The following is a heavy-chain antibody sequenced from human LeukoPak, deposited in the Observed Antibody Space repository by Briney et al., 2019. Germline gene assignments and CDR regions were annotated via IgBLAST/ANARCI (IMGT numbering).Heavy chain of an antibody. CDR1: GGSITFGSYY. J-gene: IGHJ4*02. D-gene: IGHD3-16*02. Sequence: PSETLSLTCTASGGSITFGSYYWTWIRQPAGKGLEWIGRIYTSGRTFYNPSLKSRVTISMDTSMNQFSLRLNSVTAADTAVYYCARARVIPASFDDWGQGALVTVSS. CDR2: IYTSGRT. V-gene: IGHV4-61*02. CDR3: ARARVIPASFDD.